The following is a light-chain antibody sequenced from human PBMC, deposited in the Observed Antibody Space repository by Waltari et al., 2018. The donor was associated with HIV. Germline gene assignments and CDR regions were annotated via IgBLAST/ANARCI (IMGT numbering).Light chain of an antibody. CDR3: AAWDDNLNGL. CDR1: RSNIGSNT. Sequence: QSVLTQPPSASGTLGQRVTISCSGRRSNIGSNTVNWYQQLPGTAPKLLISDDNRRPSGVPARFSGSKSGTSASLAIRGLQSEDEADYYCAAWDDNLNGLFGGGTKLTVL. CDR2: DDN. V-gene: IGLV1-44*01. J-gene: IGLJ2*01.